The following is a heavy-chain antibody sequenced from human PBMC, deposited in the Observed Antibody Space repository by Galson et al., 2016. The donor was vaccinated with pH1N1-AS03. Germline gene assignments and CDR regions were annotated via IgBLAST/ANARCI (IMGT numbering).Heavy chain of an antibody. J-gene: IGHJ2*01. Sequence: ETLSLTCNVSDGSVRSTSYYWGWIRQPPGKGLEWIGNIFYNGKTYYSPSLKSRVSTSMDTSENQISLTLSSVTATGSAVYYCARQAEGRMLTLRHRYFDFWDRGIRVTVSS. CDR3: ARQAEGRMLTLRHRYFDF. CDR1: DGSVRSTSYY. D-gene: IGHD1-14*01. CDR2: IFYNGKT. V-gene: IGHV4-39*01.